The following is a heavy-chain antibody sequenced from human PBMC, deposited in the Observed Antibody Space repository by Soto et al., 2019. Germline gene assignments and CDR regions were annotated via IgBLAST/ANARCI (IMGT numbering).Heavy chain of an antibody. V-gene: IGHV4-31*03. Sequence: ASETLSLTCTVSGGSISSGGYYWSWIRQHPGKGLEWIGYIYYSGSTYYNPSLKSRVTISVDTSKNQFSLKLSSVTAADTAVYYCARGAYYYDSSGYYSQYYFDYWGQGTLVTVSS. CDR3: ARGAYYYDSSGYYSQYYFDY. J-gene: IGHJ4*02. D-gene: IGHD3-22*01. CDR2: IYYSGST. CDR1: GGSISSGGYY.